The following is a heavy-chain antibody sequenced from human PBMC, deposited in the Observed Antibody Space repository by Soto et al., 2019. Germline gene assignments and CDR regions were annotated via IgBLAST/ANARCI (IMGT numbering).Heavy chain of an antibody. Sequence: HVQLVQSGAEVKKPGASVKVSCKASGYTFTSYGISWVRQAPGQGLEWMGWISAYNGNTNYAQKLQGRVTMTTDTSTCTAYMELMSLSSDDSALSYCARVLSCSWYAYYYYGMDVWGQGTTVTVSS. CDR3: ARVLSCSWYAYYYYGMDV. V-gene: IGHV1-18*01. J-gene: IGHJ6*02. D-gene: IGHD6-13*01. CDR1: GYTFTSYG. CDR2: ISAYNGNT.